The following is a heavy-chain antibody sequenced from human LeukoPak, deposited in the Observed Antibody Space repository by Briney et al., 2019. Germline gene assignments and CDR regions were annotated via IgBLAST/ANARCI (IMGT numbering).Heavy chain of an antibody. Sequence: GGSLRLSCAASGFTFSSYWMSWVRQAPGKGLEWVSYISSSGSTIYYADSVKGRFTISRDNAKNSLYLQMNSLRAEDTAVYYCAKPNLIAAAGHFDYWGQGTLVTVSS. CDR3: AKPNLIAAAGHFDY. CDR2: ISSSGSTI. V-gene: IGHV3-48*04. CDR1: GFTFSSYW. D-gene: IGHD6-13*01. J-gene: IGHJ4*02.